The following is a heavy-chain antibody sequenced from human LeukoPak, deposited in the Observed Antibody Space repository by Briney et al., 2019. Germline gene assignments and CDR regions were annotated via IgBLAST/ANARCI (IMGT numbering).Heavy chain of an antibody. CDR3: ARVVVYGDYNWFDP. D-gene: IGHD2-8*02. V-gene: IGHV3-48*01. CDR1: GFTFSSYS. J-gene: IGHJ5*02. CDR2: ISSSSSTI. Sequence: GGSLRLSCAASGFTFSSYSMNWVRQAPGKGLEWVSYISSSSSTIYYADSVKGRFTISRDNAKNSLYLQMNSLRAEDTAVYYCARVVVYGDYNWFDPWGQGTLVTVSS.